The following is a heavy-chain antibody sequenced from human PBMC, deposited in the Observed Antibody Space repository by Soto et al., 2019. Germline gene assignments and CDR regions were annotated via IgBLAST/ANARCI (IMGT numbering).Heavy chain of an antibody. V-gene: IGHV4-30-4*01. Sequence: SETLSPTCTVSGGSISSGDYYWSWIRQPPGKGLEWIGYIYYSGSTYYNPSLKSRVTISVDTSKNQFSLKLSSVTAADTAVYYCARDLGYCSGGSCGAGWFDPWGQGTLVTVSS. CDR2: IYYSGST. CDR1: GGSISSGDYY. J-gene: IGHJ5*02. CDR3: ARDLGYCSGGSCGAGWFDP. D-gene: IGHD2-15*01.